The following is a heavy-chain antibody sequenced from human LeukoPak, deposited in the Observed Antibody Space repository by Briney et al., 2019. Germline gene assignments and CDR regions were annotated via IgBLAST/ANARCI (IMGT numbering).Heavy chain of an antibody. V-gene: IGHV4-31*03. D-gene: IGHD6-13*01. CDR1: GGSISSGGYY. CDR3: ARGPYSSSWYFPGVWFDP. Sequence: SETLSLTCTVSGGSISSGGYYWSWIRQHPGKGLEWIGYIYYSGSTYYNPSLKSRVTISVDTSKNQFSLKLSSVTAADTAVYYCARGPYSSSWYFPGVWFDPWGQGTLVTVSS. CDR2: IYYSGST. J-gene: IGHJ5*02.